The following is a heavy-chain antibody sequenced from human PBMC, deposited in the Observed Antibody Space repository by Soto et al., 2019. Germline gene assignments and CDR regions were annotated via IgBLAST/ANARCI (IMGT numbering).Heavy chain of an antibody. V-gene: IGHV3-21*01. Sequence: GGSLRLSCAASGFAFSSYSMNWVRQAPGKGLEWVSSISSSSSYIYYADSVKGRFTISRDNAKNSLYLQRNSLRAEDTAVYYCARDYAVTVDFWSGYPRPNYYGMDVWGQGTTGTSP. J-gene: IGHJ6*02. D-gene: IGHD3-3*01. CDR1: GFAFSSYS. CDR3: ARDYAVTVDFWSGYPRPNYYGMDV. CDR2: ISSSSSYI.